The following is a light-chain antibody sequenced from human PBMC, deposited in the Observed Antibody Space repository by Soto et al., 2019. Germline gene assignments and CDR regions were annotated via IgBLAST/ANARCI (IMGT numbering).Light chain of an antibody. CDR3: AAWDDSLNGPV. CDR2: STN. Sequence: QSVLTQPPSASGTPGQGVTISCSGSSSNIGSNIVNWYQQLPGTAPKVLIYSTNQRPSGVPDRFSGSKSGTSASLAISGLQSEDEADYYCAAWDDSLNGPVFGGGTKLTLL. V-gene: IGLV1-44*01. CDR1: SSNIGSNI. J-gene: IGLJ3*02.